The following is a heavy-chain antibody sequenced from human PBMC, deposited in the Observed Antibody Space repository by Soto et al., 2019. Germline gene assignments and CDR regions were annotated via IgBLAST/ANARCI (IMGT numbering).Heavy chain of an antibody. CDR2: IYHSGST. CDR1: GGSISSGGYS. V-gene: IGHV4-30-2*01. Sequence: PSETLSLTCAVSGGSISSGGYSWSWIRQPPGKGLEWIGYIYHSGSTYYNPSLKSRVTISVDRSKNQFSLKLSSVTAADTAVYYCARMSPPYSSSSERWFDPWGQGTLVTVSS. CDR3: ARMSPPYSSSSERWFDP. J-gene: IGHJ5*02. D-gene: IGHD6-6*01.